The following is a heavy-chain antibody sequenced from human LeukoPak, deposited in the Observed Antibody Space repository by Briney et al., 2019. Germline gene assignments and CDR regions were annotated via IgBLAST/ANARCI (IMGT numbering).Heavy chain of an antibody. V-gene: IGHV1-69*04. Sequence: SVKVSCKASGYTFTSYGISWVRQAPGQGLEWMGRIIPILGIANYAQKFQGRVTITADKSTSTAYMELSSLRSEDTAVYYCARDGTVRNWFDPWGQGTLVTVSS. D-gene: IGHD4-11*01. CDR3: ARDGTVRNWFDP. J-gene: IGHJ5*02. CDR1: GYTFTSYG. CDR2: IIPILGIA.